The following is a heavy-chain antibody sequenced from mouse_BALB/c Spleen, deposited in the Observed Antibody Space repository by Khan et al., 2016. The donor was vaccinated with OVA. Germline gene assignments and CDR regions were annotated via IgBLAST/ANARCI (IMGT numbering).Heavy chain of an antibody. CDR2: IYPFDADT. CDR3: APVGTYYVSFAY. Sequence: VQLQQSGPELVKPGASVKMSCKASGYTFTSYVMHWVKQKPGLGLEWIGYIYPFDADTKYNEKFKDKATLTSDKYSSTASMELSSLTYDDSADYYCAPVGTYYVSFAYWGQGTLVTVSA. CDR1: GYTFTSYV. J-gene: IGHJ3*01. V-gene: IGHV1S136*01. D-gene: IGHD1-1*01.